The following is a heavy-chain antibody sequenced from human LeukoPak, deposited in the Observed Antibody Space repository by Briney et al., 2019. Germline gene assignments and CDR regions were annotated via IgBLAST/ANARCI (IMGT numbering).Heavy chain of an antibody. CDR1: GGSISSHY. Sequence: PSETLSLTCTVSGGSISSHYWSWLRQPPGKGLEWIGYIYYSGSTNYNPSLKSRVTMSVDTSKNQFSLKLSSVTAADTAVYYCARVDMVVAAIDYWGQGTLVTVSS. D-gene: IGHD2-15*01. V-gene: IGHV4-59*11. J-gene: IGHJ4*02. CDR2: IYYSGST. CDR3: ARVDMVVAAIDY.